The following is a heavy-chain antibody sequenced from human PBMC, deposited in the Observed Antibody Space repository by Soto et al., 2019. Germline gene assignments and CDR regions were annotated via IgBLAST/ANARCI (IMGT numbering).Heavy chain of an antibody. D-gene: IGHD4-17*01. CDR1: GGSISSGGYY. J-gene: IGHJ4*02. CDR2: IYYSGST. Sequence: SETLSLTCTVSGGSISSGGYYWSWIRQHPGKGLEWIGYIYYSGSTYYNPSLKSRVTISVDTSKNQFSLKLSSVTAADTAVYYCAREKGRTTGTFDYWGQGTLVTVSS. V-gene: IGHV4-31*03. CDR3: AREKGRTTGTFDY.